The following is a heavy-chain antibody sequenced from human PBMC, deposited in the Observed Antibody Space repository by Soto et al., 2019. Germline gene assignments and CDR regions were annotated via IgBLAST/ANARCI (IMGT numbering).Heavy chain of an antibody. V-gene: IGHV1-18*01. CDR2: ISAYNGNT. CDR3: AREELQPWASHI. Sequence: ASVKVSCKASGYSFTSYGISWVRQAPGQGLEWMGWISAYNGNTNYAQKLQGRVTMTTDTSTSTAYMELRSLRSDDTAVYYCAREELQPWASHIWCPGPMVTVSS. J-gene: IGHJ3*02. D-gene: IGHD1-1*01. CDR1: GYSFTSYG.